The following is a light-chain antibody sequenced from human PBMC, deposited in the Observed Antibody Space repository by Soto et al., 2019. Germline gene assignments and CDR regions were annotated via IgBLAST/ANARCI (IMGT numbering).Light chain of an antibody. CDR3: CSYAGSSYV. V-gene: IGLV2-11*01. CDR2: DVS. CDR1: SSDVGGYNY. Sequence: AVRTQPREVYGSPGQSATLSCTGTSSDVGGYNYVSWYQQHPGKAPKLMIYDVSKRPSGVPDRFSGSKSGNTASLTISGLQAEDEADYYCCSYAGSSYVFGTGTKVTVL. J-gene: IGLJ1*01.